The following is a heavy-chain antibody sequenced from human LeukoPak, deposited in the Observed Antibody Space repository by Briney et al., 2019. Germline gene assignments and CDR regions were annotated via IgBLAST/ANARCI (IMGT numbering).Heavy chain of an antibody. V-gene: IGHV3-21*01. J-gene: IGHJ4*02. D-gene: IGHD1-7*01. CDR2: ISSSSSYI. CDR1: GFTFGDYA. Sequence: PGGSLRLSCTASGFTFGDYAMNWVRQAPGKGLEWVSSISSSSSYIYYADSVKGRFTISRDNAKNSLYLQMNSLRAEDTAVYYCAREEENWNCLDYWGQGTLVTVSS. CDR3: AREEENWNCLDY.